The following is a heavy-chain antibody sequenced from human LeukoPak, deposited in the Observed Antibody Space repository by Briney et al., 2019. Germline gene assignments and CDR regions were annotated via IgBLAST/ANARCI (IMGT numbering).Heavy chain of an antibody. Sequence: GASVKVSCKASGYTFTGYFMHWVRQAPGQGLEWMGWINPNSGGTNNAQKFQGRVTMTRDTSISTAYMELSRLRSDDTAVYYCARDLVDFDDGSVFSNFGMDVWGQGTTVTVSS. CDR3: ARDLVDFDDGSVFSNFGMDV. CDR1: GYTFTGYF. V-gene: IGHV1-2*02. J-gene: IGHJ6*02. CDR2: INPNSGGT. D-gene: IGHD3-22*01.